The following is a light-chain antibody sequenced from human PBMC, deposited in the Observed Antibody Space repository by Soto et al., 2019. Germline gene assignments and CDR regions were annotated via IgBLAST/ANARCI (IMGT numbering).Light chain of an antibody. CDR3: QRYGRRGT. Sequence: EIVMTQSPATLSVSPGERATLSCRASQSVSSNLAWYQQKPGQAPKFLIYGASTRATGIPSRFSGSGSGTEFTLTISILEADDFAVYYCQRYGRRGTFGQGTRVDIK. CDR1: QSVSSN. CDR2: GAS. J-gene: IGKJ1*01. V-gene: IGKV3-15*01.